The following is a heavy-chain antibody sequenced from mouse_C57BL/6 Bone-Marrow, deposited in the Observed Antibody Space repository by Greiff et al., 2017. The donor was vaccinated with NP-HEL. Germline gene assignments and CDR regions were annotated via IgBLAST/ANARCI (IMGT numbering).Heavy chain of an antibody. D-gene: IGHD2-12*01. Sequence: QVQLQQSGAELLRPGTSVKMSCKASGYTFTNYWIGWAKQRPGHGLEWIGYIYPGGGYTNYNEKFKGKATLTADKSSSTAYMQFSSLTSEDSAIYYCARRIRRGAMDYWGQGTSVTVSS. CDR3: ARRIRRGAMDY. CDR2: IYPGGGYT. V-gene: IGHV1-63*01. J-gene: IGHJ4*01. CDR1: GYTFTNYW.